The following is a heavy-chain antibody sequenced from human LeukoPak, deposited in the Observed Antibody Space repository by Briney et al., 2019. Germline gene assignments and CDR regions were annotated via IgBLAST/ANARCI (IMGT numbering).Heavy chain of an antibody. CDR2: IIPIFGTA. V-gene: IGHV1-69*13. Sequence: GASVKVSCKASGGTFSSYAISWVRQAPGQGLEWMGGIIPIFGTANYAQKFQGRVTITADESTSTAYMELSSLRSEDTAVYYCATGGIVGALLENTFDYWGQGTLVTVSS. CDR1: GGTFSSYA. D-gene: IGHD1-26*01. CDR3: ATGGIVGALLENTFDY. J-gene: IGHJ4*02.